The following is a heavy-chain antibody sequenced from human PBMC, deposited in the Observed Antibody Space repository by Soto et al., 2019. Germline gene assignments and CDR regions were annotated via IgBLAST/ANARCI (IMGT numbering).Heavy chain of an antibody. J-gene: IGHJ4*02. Sequence: QITLKESGPTLVKPTQTLTLTCTLSGFSLSTSGVGVGWIRKPPGKALEWLALIYWDDDKRYSPSLKSRLTVTKDNSKNQVAMTMTNMDPVDTATYYCARSSGRFQSFDYWGQGTLVTVSS. V-gene: IGHV2-5*02. CDR2: IYWDDDK. CDR1: GFSLSTSGVG. D-gene: IGHD1-26*01. CDR3: ARSSGRFQSFDY.